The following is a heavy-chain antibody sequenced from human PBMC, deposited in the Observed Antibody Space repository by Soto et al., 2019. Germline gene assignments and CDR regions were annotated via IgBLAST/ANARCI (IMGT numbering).Heavy chain of an antibody. D-gene: IGHD6-19*01. Sequence: QVQLVQSGAEVKKPGASVQVSCKASGYTFTRKSINWVRQAPGQGLEWVGWISNYNGDTKYAQKFQGRVTLTTDTYTTTTYMDLRSLTSDDTAVYFCARGDSTGSPTGWFDPWGHGTLVTVSS. J-gene: IGHJ5*02. CDR1: GYTFTRKS. V-gene: IGHV1-18*01. CDR3: ARGDSTGSPTGWFDP. CDR2: ISNYNGDT.